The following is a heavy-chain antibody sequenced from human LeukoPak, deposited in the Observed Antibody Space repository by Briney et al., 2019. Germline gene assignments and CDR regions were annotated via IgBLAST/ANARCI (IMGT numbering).Heavy chain of an antibody. CDR2: ISGSGGST. D-gene: IGHD3-22*01. Sequence: GGSLRLSCAASGFTFSSYGMSWVRQAPGKGLEWVSAISGSGGSTYYADSVKGRFTISRDNSKNTLYLQMNSLRAEDTAVYYCAKGYYYDSSGYYYDRPSFDYWGQGTLVTVSS. CDR1: GFTFSSYG. J-gene: IGHJ4*02. V-gene: IGHV3-23*01. CDR3: AKGYYYDSSGYYYDRPSFDY.